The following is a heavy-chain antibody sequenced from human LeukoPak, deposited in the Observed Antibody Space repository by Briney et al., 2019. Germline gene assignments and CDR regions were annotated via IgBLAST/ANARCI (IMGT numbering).Heavy chain of an antibody. CDR2: IYYSGST. V-gene: IGHV4-39*07. CDR1: GGSISSSSYY. Sequence: SETLSLTCTVSGGSISSSSYYWGWIRQPPGKGLEWIGSIYYSGSTYYNPSLKSRVTISVDTSKNQFSLKMNSVTAADTAVYYCAGGAGYCSGGSCYGWFDPWGQGTLVTVSS. CDR3: AGGAGYCSGGSCYGWFDP. D-gene: IGHD2-15*01. J-gene: IGHJ5*02.